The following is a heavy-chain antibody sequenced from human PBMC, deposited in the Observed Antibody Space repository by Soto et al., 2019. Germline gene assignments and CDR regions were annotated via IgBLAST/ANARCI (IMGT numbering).Heavy chain of an antibody. Sequence: GESLKISCKGSGYSFSSYWIGWVRQMPGKGLGWMGIIFPSDSDTKYRPSFQGQVNISAGLAISTAYLQWGRLKASDTASYYCATPYRNYDYWGQGTLVTVSS. CDR3: ATPYRNYDY. V-gene: IGHV5-51*01. CDR2: IFPSDSDT. CDR1: GYSFSSYW. J-gene: IGHJ4*02. D-gene: IGHD3-10*01.